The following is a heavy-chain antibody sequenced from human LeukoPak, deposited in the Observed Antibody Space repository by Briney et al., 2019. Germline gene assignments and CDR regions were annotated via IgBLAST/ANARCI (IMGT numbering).Heavy chain of an antibody. CDR3: ARVGQQWLDLGY. D-gene: IGHD6-19*01. CDR1: GFTFSSYG. J-gene: IGHJ4*02. CDR2: INWNGGST. Sequence: LAGGSLRLSCAASGFTFSSYGMSWVRQAPGKGLEWVSGINWNGGSTGYADSVKGRFTISRDNAKNSLYLQMNSLRAEDTAFFYCARVGQQWLDLGYWGQGILVTVSS. V-gene: IGHV3-20*04.